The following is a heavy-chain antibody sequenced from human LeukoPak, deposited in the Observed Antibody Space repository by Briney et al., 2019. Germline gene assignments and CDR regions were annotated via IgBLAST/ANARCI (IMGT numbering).Heavy chain of an antibody. CDR1: AFTFSSYS. D-gene: IGHD6-19*01. V-gene: IGHV3-21*01. Sequence: TGGSLRLSCAASAFTFSSYSMNWVRQAPGKGLEWVSSISSSSSYIYYVDSVKGRFTISRDNAKDSLYLQMNSLRAEDTAVYYCARAPSPLAVAGTDYWGQGTLVTVSS. J-gene: IGHJ4*02. CDR2: ISSSSSYI. CDR3: ARAPSPLAVAGTDY.